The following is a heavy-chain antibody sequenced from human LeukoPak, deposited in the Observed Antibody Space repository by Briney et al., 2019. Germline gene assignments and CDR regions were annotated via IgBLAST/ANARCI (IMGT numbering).Heavy chain of an antibody. Sequence: PGGSLRLSCAASGFTFSSYAMSWVRQAPGKGLEWVSAISGSGGSTYYADSVKGRFTISRDNSKNTLYLQMNSLRAEDTAVYYCAKLSYCGGDCYPGLLDYWGQGTLVTVSS. CDR3: AKLSYCGGDCYPGLLDY. J-gene: IGHJ4*02. CDR2: ISGSGGST. V-gene: IGHV3-23*01. CDR1: GFTFSSYA. D-gene: IGHD2-21*02.